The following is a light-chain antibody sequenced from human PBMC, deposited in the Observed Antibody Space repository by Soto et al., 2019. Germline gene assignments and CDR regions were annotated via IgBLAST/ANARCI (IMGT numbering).Light chain of an antibody. CDR3: LQEYSYTRT. Sequence: AIQMTQSQSSLSASLGDRVTITCRASQGIRNDLGWYQQKPGKAPKLLIYAASNLQSGVPSRFSGSGSGTDFTLTISSLKNEDFATYDCLQEYSYTRTFGQGTKVDIK. CDR1: QGIRND. J-gene: IGKJ1*01. V-gene: IGKV1-6*01. CDR2: AAS.